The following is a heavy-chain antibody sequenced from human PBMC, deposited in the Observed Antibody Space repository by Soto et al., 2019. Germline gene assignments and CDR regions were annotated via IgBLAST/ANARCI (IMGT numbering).Heavy chain of an antibody. CDR1: GYTFTSYG. J-gene: IGHJ5*02. Sequence: ASVKVSCKASGYTFTSYGIHCVRQAPGQRLEWMGWINAANGDTKYSPKFQGRVTITRDTSASTAYMELSSLRSEDTAVYYCVRRHVSATGIDWFDPWGQGALVTVSS. CDR3: VRRHVSATGIDWFDP. V-gene: IGHV1-3*01. D-gene: IGHD6-13*01. CDR2: INAANGDT.